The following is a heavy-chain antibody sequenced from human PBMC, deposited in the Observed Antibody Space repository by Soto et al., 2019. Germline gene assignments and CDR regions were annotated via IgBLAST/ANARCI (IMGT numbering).Heavy chain of an antibody. V-gene: IGHV3-23*01. CDR3: ARDRLYYYDSSGYPRYYYYYGMDV. CDR2: ISGSGGST. D-gene: IGHD3-22*01. CDR1: GFTFSSYA. J-gene: IGHJ6*02. Sequence: PGGSLRLSCAASGFTFSSYAMSWVRQAPGKGLEWVSAISGSGGSTYYADSVKGRFTISRDNSKNTLYLQMNSLRAEDTAVYYCARDRLYYYDSSGYPRYYYYYGMDVWGQGTTVTVSS.